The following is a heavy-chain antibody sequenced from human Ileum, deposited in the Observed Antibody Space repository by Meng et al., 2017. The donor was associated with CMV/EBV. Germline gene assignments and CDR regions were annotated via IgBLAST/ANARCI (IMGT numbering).Heavy chain of an antibody. D-gene: IGHD6-6*01. CDR1: VDSFRRHNYD. Sequence: PSQSLSSRITALVDSFRRHNYDWSSIRQTPGNGLDWIGHIHDLGSTYYNPSLQRQFTISVDTSKNQFSLKLSSVTAAETAVYYCARVWGIAVRPLDYWGQGTLVTVSS. V-gene: IGHV4-30-4*01. CDR3: ARVWGIAVRPLDY. J-gene: IGHJ4*02. CDR2: IHDLGST.